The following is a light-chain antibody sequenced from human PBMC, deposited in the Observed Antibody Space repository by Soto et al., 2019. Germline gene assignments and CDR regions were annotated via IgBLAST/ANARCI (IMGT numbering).Light chain of an antibody. CDR3: QQLNSYPPA. CDR1: QGISSY. V-gene: IGKV1-9*01. CDR2: AAS. J-gene: IGKJ2*01. Sequence: IQLTQSPSSLSASVGDRVTITCRASQGISSYLAWNQQKPGKAPKLLIYAASTLQSGVPSRFSGSGSGTDFTLTISSLQPEDFATYHCQQLNSYPPAFGQGTKLELK.